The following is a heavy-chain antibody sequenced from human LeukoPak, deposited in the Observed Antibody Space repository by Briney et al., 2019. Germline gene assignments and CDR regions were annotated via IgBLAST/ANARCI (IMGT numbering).Heavy chain of an antibody. J-gene: IGHJ4*02. CDR2: ISGSGGST. Sequence: GGSLRLSCAASGFTFSSYAMSWVRQAPGKGLEWVSAISGSGGSTYYADAVKGRFTISRDNSKNTLYLQMNSLRAEDTAVYYCARDTTKKYYYDSSGPNYWGQGTLVTVSS. D-gene: IGHD3-22*01. CDR3: ARDTTKKYYYDSSGPNY. CDR1: GFTFSSYA. V-gene: IGHV3-23*01.